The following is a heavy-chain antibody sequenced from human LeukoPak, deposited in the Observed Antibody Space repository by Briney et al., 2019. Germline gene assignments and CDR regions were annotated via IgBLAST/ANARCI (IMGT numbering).Heavy chain of an antibody. V-gene: IGHV1-2*02. D-gene: IGHD3-3*01. CDR2: INPNSGGT. CDR3: ASLIFGVVTPPFDY. J-gene: IGHJ4*02. CDR1: GYTFTGYY. Sequence: ASVKVSCKASGYTFTGYYMHWVRQAPGQGLEWMGWINPNSGGTNYAQKFQGRVTMTRDTSISTAYMELSRLRSNDTAVYYCASLIFGVVTPPFDYWGQGTLVTVSS.